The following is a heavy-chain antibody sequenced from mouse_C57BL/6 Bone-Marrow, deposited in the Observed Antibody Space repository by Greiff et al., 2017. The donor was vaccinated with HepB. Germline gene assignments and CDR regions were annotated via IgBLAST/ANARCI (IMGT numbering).Heavy chain of an antibody. CDR1: GYTFTSYW. J-gene: IGHJ2*01. D-gene: IGHD4-1*01. CDR3: ARPLTGTDYFDD. Sequence: QVQLQQPGAELVKPGASVKLSCKASGYTFTSYWMHWVKQRPGQGLEWIGMIHPNSGSTNYNEKFKSKATLTVAKSSSTAYMQLSSLTSEDSAVYYCARPLTGTDYFDDWGQGTTLTVSS. V-gene: IGHV1-64*01. CDR2: IHPNSGST.